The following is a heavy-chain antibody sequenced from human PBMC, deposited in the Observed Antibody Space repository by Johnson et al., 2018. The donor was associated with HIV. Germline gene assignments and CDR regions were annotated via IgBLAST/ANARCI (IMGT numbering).Heavy chain of an antibody. J-gene: IGHJ3*02. D-gene: IGHD6-19*01. V-gene: IGHV3-23*04. CDR3: AKSVGAGGAVAGTDAFDI. Sequence: VQLVESGGGLVQPGGSLRLSCAASGFTFSSYAMSWVRQAPGKGLEWVSAISGSGGSTYYADSVKGRFTISRDNSKNTLYLPMNSLRAEDTAVYYCAKSVGAGGAVAGTDAFDIWGQGTMVTVSS. CDR2: ISGSGGST. CDR1: GFTFSSYA.